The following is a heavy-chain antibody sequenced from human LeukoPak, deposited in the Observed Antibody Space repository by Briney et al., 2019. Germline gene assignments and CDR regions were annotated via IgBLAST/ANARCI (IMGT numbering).Heavy chain of an antibody. CDR3: ARDGTAAGLYFDL. V-gene: IGHV3-7*01. D-gene: IGHD6-13*01. Sequence: GGSLRLSCGVSGFIFSDYWMNWVRQAPGKGLEWVASIKQDGGEKSYVDCVKGRFTISRDNAKNSLYLQMSSLRAEDTAVYYCARDGTAAGLYFDLWGQGTPVTVSS. CDR2: IKQDGGEK. J-gene: IGHJ4*01. CDR1: GFIFSDYW.